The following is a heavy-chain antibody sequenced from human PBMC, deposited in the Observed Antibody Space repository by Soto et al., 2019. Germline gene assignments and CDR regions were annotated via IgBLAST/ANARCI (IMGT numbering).Heavy chain of an antibody. Sequence: EVQLVESGGGLVQPGGSLRLSCETSGFTFITYIMHWVRQAPGKGPERVASIGGVNNYINYADSVKGRFNISRDNAGKSVYLQMDSLRVEDTGVYYCVREVDLTAHRPQYSRGLDIWGRGTTVTVSS. CDR3: VREVDLTAHRPQYSRGLDI. J-gene: IGHJ6*02. V-gene: IGHV3-21*01. D-gene: IGHD2-21*01. CDR1: GFTFITYI. CDR2: IGGVNNYI.